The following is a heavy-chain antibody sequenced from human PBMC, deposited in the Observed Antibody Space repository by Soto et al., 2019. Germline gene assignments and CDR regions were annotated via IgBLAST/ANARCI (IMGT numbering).Heavy chain of an antibody. CDR1: GFTFTGFTFSSYA. V-gene: IGHV3-23*01. D-gene: IGHD1-1*01. Sequence: EVQLLESGGGLVQPGGSLRLSCAASGFTFTGFTFSSYAMTCVLQAAGKGLEWVSTISGTGVSTYYADSVKRRFNVTSDNAKDRLHLRKNRLSADDTAVCYCAKGSRPHREPFMHVWRRGTTLTAS. J-gene: IGHJ6*02. CDR2: ISGTGVST. CDR3: AKGSRPHREPFMHV.